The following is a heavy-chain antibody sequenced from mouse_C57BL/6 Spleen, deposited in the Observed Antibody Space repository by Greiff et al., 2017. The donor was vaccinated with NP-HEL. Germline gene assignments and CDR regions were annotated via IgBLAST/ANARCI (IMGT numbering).Heavy chain of an antibody. V-gene: IGHV1-52*01. CDR1: GYTFTSYW. D-gene: IGHD4-1*02. CDR3: ARRGQLGYYFDY. J-gene: IGHJ2*01. CDR2: IDPSDSET. Sequence: QVQLQQSGAELVRPGSSVKLSCKASGYTFTSYWMHWVKQRPIQGLEWIGNIDPSDSETHYNQKFKDKATLTVDKSSSTAYMQLSSLKSEDSAVYYCARRGQLGYYFDYWGQGTTLTVSS.